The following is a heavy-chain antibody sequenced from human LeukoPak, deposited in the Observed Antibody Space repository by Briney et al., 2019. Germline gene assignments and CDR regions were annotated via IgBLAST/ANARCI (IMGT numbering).Heavy chain of an antibody. Sequence: PGGSLRLSCAASGYTFSDYYMSWIRQAPGKGLEWVSYISSSGSTIYYADSVKGRFTISRDNAKNSLYLQMNSLRAEDTAVYYCARAHSAAGTGYYYGMDVWGQGTTVTVSS. CDR1: GYTFSDYY. CDR3: ARAHSAAGTGYYYGMDV. J-gene: IGHJ6*02. D-gene: IGHD6-13*01. CDR2: ISSSGSTI. V-gene: IGHV3-11*01.